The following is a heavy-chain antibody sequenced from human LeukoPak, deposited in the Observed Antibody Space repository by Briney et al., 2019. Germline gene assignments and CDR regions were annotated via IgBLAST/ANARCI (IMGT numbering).Heavy chain of an antibody. CDR1: GFSFSTYG. Sequence: GGSLRLSCAASGFSFSTYGIHWVRQAPGKGLEWVSGINWNGGSTGYADSVKGRFTISRDNAKNSLYLQMNSLRAEDTALYYCARAGHYYDSSGYHNAEAFDIWGQGTMVTVSS. CDR2: INWNGGST. D-gene: IGHD3-22*01. V-gene: IGHV3-20*04. CDR3: ARAGHYYDSSGYHNAEAFDI. J-gene: IGHJ3*02.